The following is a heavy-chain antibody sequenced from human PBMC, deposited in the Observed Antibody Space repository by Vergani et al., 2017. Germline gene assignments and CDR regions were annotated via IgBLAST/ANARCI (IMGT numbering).Heavy chain of an antibody. Sequence: QVQLQESGPGLVKPSQTLSLTCTVSGGSISSGGYYWSWIRQHPGKGLEWIGYIYYSGTTYYNPSLKSRVTISVDTSKNQFSLKLSSVTAADTAVYYCARGYSGLGGYFYYYMDVWGKGTTVTVSS. CDR1: GGSISSGGYY. V-gene: IGHV4-31*03. D-gene: IGHD3-10*01. CDR3: ARGYSGLGGYFYYYMDV. J-gene: IGHJ6*03. CDR2: IYYSGTT.